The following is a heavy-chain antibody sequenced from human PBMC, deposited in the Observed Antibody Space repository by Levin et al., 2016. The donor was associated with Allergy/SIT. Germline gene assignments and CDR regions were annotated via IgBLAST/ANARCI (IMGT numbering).Heavy chain of an antibody. J-gene: IGHJ4*02. V-gene: IGHV4-39*01. D-gene: IGHD2-21*01. CDR2: IYYSGST. Sequence: PGKGLEWIGSIYYSGSTYYNPSLKSRVTISVDTSKNQFSLKLSSVTAADTAVYYCARGYCGGDCYSIDYWGQGTLVTVSS. CDR3: ARGYCGGDCYSIDY.